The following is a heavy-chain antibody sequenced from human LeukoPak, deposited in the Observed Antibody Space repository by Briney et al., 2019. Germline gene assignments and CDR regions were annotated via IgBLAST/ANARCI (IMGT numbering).Heavy chain of an antibody. CDR2: IYSSGST. D-gene: IGHD6-13*01. Sequence: ETLSLTCTVSGGSISSSNYMSWVRQAPGKGLEWVSVIYSSGSTYYADSVKGRFTISRDNSKNTLHLQMNTLRAEDTAVYYCASRIATAGSVDYWGQGTLVTVSS. CDR3: ASRIATAGSVDY. J-gene: IGHJ4*02. CDR1: GGSISSSNY. V-gene: IGHV3-53*01.